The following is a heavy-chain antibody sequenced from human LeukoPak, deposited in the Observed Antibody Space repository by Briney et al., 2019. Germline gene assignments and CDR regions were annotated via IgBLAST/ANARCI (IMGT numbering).Heavy chain of an antibody. V-gene: IGHV4-59*01. J-gene: IGHJ3*02. CDR3: ARGDIAAPHAFDI. D-gene: IGHD6-13*01. CDR1: GGSISSYY. CDR2: IYYSGST. Sequence: SETLSLTCTVSGGSISSYYWSWIRQPPGKGLEWIGYIYYSGSTNYNPSLKSRATISVDTSKNQFSLKLSSVTAADTAVYYCARGDIAAPHAFDIWGQGTMVTVSS.